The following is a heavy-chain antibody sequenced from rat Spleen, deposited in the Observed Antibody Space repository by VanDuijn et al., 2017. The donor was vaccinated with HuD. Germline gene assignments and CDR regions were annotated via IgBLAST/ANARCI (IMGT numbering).Heavy chain of an antibody. CDR2: ISPSGGST. V-gene: IGHV5-25*01. D-gene: IGHD1-12*02. CDR3: ARSIYYYDGSYHWYFDF. J-gene: IGHJ1*01. Sequence: EVQLVESGGGLVKPGGSLKLSCAASGFTFSNYDMAWVRQAPTKGLEWVASISPSGGSTYYRDSVKGRFTVSRDNAKSTLYLQMDSLRSEDTATYYCARSIYYYDGSYHWYFDFWGPGTMVTVSS. CDR1: GFTFSNYD.